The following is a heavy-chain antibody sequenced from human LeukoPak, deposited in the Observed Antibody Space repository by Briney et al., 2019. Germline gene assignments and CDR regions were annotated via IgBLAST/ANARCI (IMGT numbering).Heavy chain of an antibody. CDR3: ARGLIPSVVVPAAYPERGGYYYYYGMDV. V-gene: IGHV1-8*01. Sequence: GASVRVSCKASGYTFTSYDINWVRQATGQGLEWMGWMNPNSGNTGYAQKFQGRVTMTRNTSISTAYMELSSLRSEDTAVYYCARGLIPSVVVPAAYPERGGYYYYYGMDVWGQGTTVTVSS. CDR2: MNPNSGNT. CDR1: GYTFTSYD. D-gene: IGHD2-2*01. J-gene: IGHJ6*02.